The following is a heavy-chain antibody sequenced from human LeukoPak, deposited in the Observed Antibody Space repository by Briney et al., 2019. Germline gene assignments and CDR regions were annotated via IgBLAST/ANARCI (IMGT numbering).Heavy chain of an antibody. CDR1: GDSISSGDYY. J-gene: IGHJ3*02. D-gene: IGHD3-16*02. Sequence: PSQTLSLTCTVSGDSISSGDYYWSWIRQPAGKGLEWIGRISSSGSTNYNPSLKSRVTISVDTSKNQFSLKLSSVTAADTAVYYCARGRVGRYDYVWGSYRFVAFDIWGQGTMVTVSS. V-gene: IGHV4-61*02. CDR2: ISSSGST. CDR3: ARGRVGRYDYVWGSYRFVAFDI.